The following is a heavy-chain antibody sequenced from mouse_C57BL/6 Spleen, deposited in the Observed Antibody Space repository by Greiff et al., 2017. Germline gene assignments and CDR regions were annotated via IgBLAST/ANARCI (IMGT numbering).Heavy chain of an antibody. Sequence: VQLQQSGPELVKPGASVKMSCKASGYTFTDYYMHWVKQSHGKSLEWIGYIYPNNGGNGYNQKFKGKATLTVDKSSSTADMELRSLTSEDSAVYDCARWDYDLYYFDYWGQGTTLTVSS. CDR2: IYPNNGGN. J-gene: IGHJ2*01. CDR1: GYTFTDYY. D-gene: IGHD2-4*01. CDR3: ARWDYDLYYFDY. V-gene: IGHV1-34*01.